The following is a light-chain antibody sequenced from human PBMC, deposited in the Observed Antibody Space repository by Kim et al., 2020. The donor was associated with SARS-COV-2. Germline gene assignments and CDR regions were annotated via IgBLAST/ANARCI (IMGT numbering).Light chain of an antibody. Sequence: EIVLTQSPATLSLSPGERATLSCRASQSVSSYLAWYQQKPGQAPRLLIYEASNRATGIPARFSGSGSGTDFTLTISSLEPEDFAVYYCQQRSNWPLMYTFGQGTKLEI. CDR2: EAS. CDR1: QSVSSY. J-gene: IGKJ2*01. CDR3: QQRSNWPLMYT. V-gene: IGKV3-11*01.